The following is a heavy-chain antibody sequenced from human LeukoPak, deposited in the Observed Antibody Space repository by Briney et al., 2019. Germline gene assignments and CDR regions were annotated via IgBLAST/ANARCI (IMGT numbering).Heavy chain of an antibody. Sequence: SETLSLTCTVSGGSISSGDYYWSWIRQPPGKGLEWIGYIYYSGSTYYNPSLKSRVTISVDTSKNQFSLKLSSVTAADTAVYYCARVITIFGVVSSWGQGTLITVSS. V-gene: IGHV4-30-4*08. CDR3: ARVITIFGVVSS. J-gene: IGHJ5*02. CDR2: IYYSGST. CDR1: GGSISSGDYY. D-gene: IGHD3-3*01.